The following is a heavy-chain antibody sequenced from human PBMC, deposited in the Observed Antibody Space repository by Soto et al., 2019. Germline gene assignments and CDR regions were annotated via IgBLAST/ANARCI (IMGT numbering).Heavy chain of an antibody. J-gene: IGHJ4*02. D-gene: IGHD2-8*01. CDR2: ISGSGGST. CDR3: AKGGYCTNGVCYVYYFDY. Sequence: GGSLRLSCAASGFTFSSYAMSWVRQAPGKGLEWVSAISGSGGSTYYADSVKGRFTISRDNSKNTLYLQMNSLRAEDTAVYYCAKGGYCTNGVCYVYYFDYWGQGTLVTVSS. CDR1: GFTFSSYA. V-gene: IGHV3-23*01.